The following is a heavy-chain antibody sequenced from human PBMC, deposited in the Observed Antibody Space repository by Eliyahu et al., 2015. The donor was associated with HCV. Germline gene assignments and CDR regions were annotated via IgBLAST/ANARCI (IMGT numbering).Heavy chain of an antibody. Sequence: EVQLVQSGAEVKKPGATVKISCKVSGYTFTDYYMHWVQXAPGKGLEWMGLVDPEDGETIYAEKFQGRVTITADTSTDTAYMELSSLRSEDTAVYYCATLPNPKGYCSGGSCYDQWFPLDYWGQGTLVTVSS. CDR3: ATLPNPKGYCSGGSCYDQWFPLDY. CDR1: GYTFTDYY. J-gene: IGHJ4*02. D-gene: IGHD2-15*01. V-gene: IGHV1-69-2*01. CDR2: VDPEDGET.